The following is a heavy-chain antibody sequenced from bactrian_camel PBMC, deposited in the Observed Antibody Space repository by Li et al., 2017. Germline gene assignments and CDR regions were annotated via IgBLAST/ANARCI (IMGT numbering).Heavy chain of an antibody. D-gene: IGHD4*01. CDR1: GDISGGYC. V-gene: IGHV3S53*01. CDR2: FDRDGTT. J-gene: IGHJ6*01. Sequence: HVQLVESGGGSVQAGGALRLSCAASGDISGGYCMAWFREAPGKDREAVAIFDRDGTTNYADSVKGRFTISRDNAKNTVYLQMNSLKPEDTAVYYCVRDLATIAAITAWGQGTQVTVS. CDR3: VRDLATIAAITA.